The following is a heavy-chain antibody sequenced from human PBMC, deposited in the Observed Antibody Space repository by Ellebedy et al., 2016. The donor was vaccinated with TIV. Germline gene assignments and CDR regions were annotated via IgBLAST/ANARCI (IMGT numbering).Heavy chain of an antibody. CDR3: ARSYDILTPSYYGMDV. J-gene: IGHJ6*02. CDR2: ISAYNGNT. Sequence: AASVKVSCKASGYTFTGYYMHWVRQAPGQGLEWMGWISAYNGNTNYAQKFQGRVTITADESTSTAYMELSSLRSEDTAVYYCARSYDILTPSYYGMDVWGQGTTVTVSS. CDR1: GYTFTGYY. D-gene: IGHD3-9*01. V-gene: IGHV1-18*04.